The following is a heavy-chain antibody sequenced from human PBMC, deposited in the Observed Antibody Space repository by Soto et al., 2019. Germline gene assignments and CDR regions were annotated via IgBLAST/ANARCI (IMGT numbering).Heavy chain of an antibody. CDR1: GGSISSYY. J-gene: IGHJ4*02. Sequence: TLSLSCTVSGGSISSYYWSWIRQPPGKGLEWVAYFFYSGSTYYNPSLKSRVTTSVDTSKKQFSLRLSSVIAADTAVYYCARGTGDLHFDSWGQGTLVTVSS. CDR3: ARGTGDLHFDS. D-gene: IGHD7-27*01. V-gene: IGHV4-59*13. CDR2: FFYSGST.